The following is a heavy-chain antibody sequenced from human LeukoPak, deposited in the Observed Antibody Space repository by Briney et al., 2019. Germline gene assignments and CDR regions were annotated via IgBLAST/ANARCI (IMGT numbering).Heavy chain of an antibody. CDR3: ARDYRGWYYFDY. CDR1: GGSINNYY. J-gene: IGHJ4*02. Sequence: PSETLSLTCTVSGGSINNYYWSWIRQSPGKGLEWMGYIYYSGSANYNPSLKSRVTISLDTSKNQFSLKLSSVTAADTAVYYCARDYRGWYYFDYWGQGTLVTVSS. D-gene: IGHD6-19*01. CDR2: IYYSGSA. V-gene: IGHV4-59*01.